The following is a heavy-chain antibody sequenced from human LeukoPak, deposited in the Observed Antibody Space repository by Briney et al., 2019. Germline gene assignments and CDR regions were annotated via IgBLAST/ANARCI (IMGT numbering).Heavy chain of an antibody. J-gene: IGHJ3*02. V-gene: IGHV4-61*02. CDR2: IYTSGST. Sequence: NPSETLSLTCTVSGGSISSGSYYWSWIRQPAGKGLEWIGRIYTSGSTNYNPSLKSRVTMSVDTSKNQFSLKLSSVTAADTAVYYCARVWGTLRGDAFDIWGQGTMVTVSS. D-gene: IGHD7-27*01. CDR3: ARVWGTLRGDAFDI. CDR1: GGSISSGSYY.